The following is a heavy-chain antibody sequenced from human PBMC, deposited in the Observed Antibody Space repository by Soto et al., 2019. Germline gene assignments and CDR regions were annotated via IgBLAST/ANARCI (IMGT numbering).Heavy chain of an antibody. Sequence: QVQLVESGGGVVQPGRSLRLSCAASGFTFSSYGMHWVPQAPGKGLEWVAVIWYDGSNKYYADSVKGRFTISRDNSKNTLYLQMNSLRAEDTAVYYCAREFIVVVPAATDALDYWGPGTLVTVSS. CDR2: IWYDGSNK. V-gene: IGHV3-33*01. D-gene: IGHD2-2*01. J-gene: IGHJ4*02. CDR3: AREFIVVVPAATDALDY. CDR1: GFTFSSYG.